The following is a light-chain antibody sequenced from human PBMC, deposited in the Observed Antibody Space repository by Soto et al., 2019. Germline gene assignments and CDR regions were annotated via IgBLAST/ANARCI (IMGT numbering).Light chain of an antibody. CDR2: GNT. CDR3: QSYESSLSGYV. Sequence: QSVLTQPPSVSGAPGQRVTISCTGSSSNIGAGYPVHWYQQLPGTAPKLLIHGNTNRPSGVPDRFSGSRSGLAITGLQAEDEADYYCQSYESSLSGYVFGNGTKVTVL. J-gene: IGLJ1*01. CDR1: SSNIGAGYP. V-gene: IGLV1-40*01.